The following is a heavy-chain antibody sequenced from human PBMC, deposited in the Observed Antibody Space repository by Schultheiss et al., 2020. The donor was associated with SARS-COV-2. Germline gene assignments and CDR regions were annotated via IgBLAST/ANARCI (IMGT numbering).Heavy chain of an antibody. D-gene: IGHD7-27*01. Sequence: GGSLRLSCAASGFTFDDYGMSWVRQAPGKGLEWVANINEDERTRHYGDSVRGRFTISRDNAKNSLFLDMNYLRDDDTAVYYCARHWEWAWDFWGLGTQVTVSS. V-gene: IGHV3-7*03. CDR3: ARHWEWAWDF. J-gene: IGHJ4*02. CDR1: GFTFDDYG. CDR2: INEDERTR.